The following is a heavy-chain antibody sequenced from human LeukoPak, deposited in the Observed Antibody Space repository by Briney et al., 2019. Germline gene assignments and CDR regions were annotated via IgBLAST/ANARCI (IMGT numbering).Heavy chain of an antibody. D-gene: IGHD5/OR15-5a*01. CDR2: ISGSGGGT. Sequence: GGSLRLSCAASGFTFSSFAMSWVRQAPGKGLEWVSAISGSGGGTYYADSVKGRFTISRDNSKNTLYLQMNSLRAEDTAIYYCAKCLPYYYYMDVWGKGTTVTVSS. J-gene: IGHJ6*03. CDR3: AKCLPYYYYMDV. CDR1: GFTFSSFA. V-gene: IGHV3-23*01.